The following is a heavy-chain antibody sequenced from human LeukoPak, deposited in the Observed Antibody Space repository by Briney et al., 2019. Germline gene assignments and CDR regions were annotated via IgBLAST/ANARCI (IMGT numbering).Heavy chain of an antibody. CDR1: GFTFSTNA. V-gene: IGHV3-23*01. J-gene: IGHJ4*02. Sequence: GGSLRLSCAASGFTFSTNAMSWVRQAPGKGLEWFSSISASGGSTHYEDSVKGRFTISRDNSKNTLYLQMNSLRAEDTALYYCAKLVGGGDYWGQGILVTVFS. CDR2: ISASGGST. CDR3: AKLVGGGDY.